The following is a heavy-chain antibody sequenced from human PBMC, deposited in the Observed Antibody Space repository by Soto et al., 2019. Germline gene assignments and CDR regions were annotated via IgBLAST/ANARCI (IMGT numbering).Heavy chain of an antibody. CDR3: ARATYNWNHEY. D-gene: IGHD1-20*01. V-gene: IGHV3-21*01. CDR2: NRFIGDYI. J-gene: IGHJ4*02. CDR1: GFPLEKYG. Sequence: GGSLRLSCAVSGFPLEKYGINLVRQVQGRGLEWVSSNRFIGDYICYADSVKGRFTISXXXAXXSXXPXXNXXGVXYTALYFCARATYNWNHEYWGQGTQVPVSS.